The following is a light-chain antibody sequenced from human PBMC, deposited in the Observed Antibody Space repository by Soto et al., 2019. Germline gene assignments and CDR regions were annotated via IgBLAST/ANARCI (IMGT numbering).Light chain of an antibody. CDR3: QQYNSWPLT. Sequence: ETVMTQSPATLSVSPGERATLSCRASQSVSSNLAWYQQKPGQPPRLLIYDISTRATGIPTRFSGSGSGTEFTLTISSLQSEDFAAYYCQQYNSWPLTFGGGTKVDI. J-gene: IGKJ4*01. V-gene: IGKV3D-15*01. CDR1: QSVSSN. CDR2: DIS.